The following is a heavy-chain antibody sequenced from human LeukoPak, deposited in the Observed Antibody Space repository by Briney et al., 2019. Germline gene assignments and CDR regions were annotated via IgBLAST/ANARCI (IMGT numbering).Heavy chain of an antibody. CDR3: ARAGYCSGGSCYPYYYYYYMDL. CDR1: GYTFTSYA. D-gene: IGHD2-15*01. Sequence: GASVKVSCKASGYTFTSYAISWVRQAPGQGLEWMGWISGHNDDTNYAQRLQGRVTMTTDTSTSTAYLELRSLRSDDTAVYYCARAGYCSGGSCYPYYYYYYMDLWGKGTTVTVSS. V-gene: IGHV1-18*01. CDR2: ISGHNDDT. J-gene: IGHJ6*03.